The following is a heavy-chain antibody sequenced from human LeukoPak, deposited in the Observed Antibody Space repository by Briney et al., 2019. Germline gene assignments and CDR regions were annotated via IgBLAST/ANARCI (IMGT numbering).Heavy chain of an antibody. CDR2: INPNSGGT. V-gene: IGHV1-2*06. CDR1: GYTFTGYY. Sequence: GASVRVSCKXSGYTFTGYYMHWVRQSPGQGLEWMGRINPNSGGTNYAQKFQGRVTMTRDTSISTAYMELSRLRSDDTAVYYCARGPLYDSSGYLDFDYWGQGTLVTVSS. D-gene: IGHD3-22*01. CDR3: ARGPLYDSSGYLDFDY. J-gene: IGHJ4*02.